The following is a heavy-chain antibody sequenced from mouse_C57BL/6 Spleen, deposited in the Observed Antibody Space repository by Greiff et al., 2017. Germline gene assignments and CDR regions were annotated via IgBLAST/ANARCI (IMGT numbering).Heavy chain of an antibody. Sequence: QVHVKQPGTELVKPGASVKLSCKASGYTFTSYWMHWVKQRPGQGLEWIGNINPSNGGTNYNEKFKGKATLTVDKSSSTAYMQLSSLTSEDSAVYYCARGSSGYGFAYWGQGTLVTVSA. D-gene: IGHD3-2*02. V-gene: IGHV1-53*01. CDR3: ARGSSGYGFAY. CDR2: INPSNGGT. CDR1: GYTFTSYW. J-gene: IGHJ3*01.